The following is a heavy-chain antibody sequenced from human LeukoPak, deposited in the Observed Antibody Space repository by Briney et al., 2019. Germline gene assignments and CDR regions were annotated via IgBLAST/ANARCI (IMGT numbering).Heavy chain of an antibody. Sequence: VSCKASGYTFTGYYMHWVRQAPGQGLEWMGWINPNSGGTNYAQKFQGRVTMTRDTSITTAYMELSRRRAEDTAVYYCAREEGYCSSTTCSATFDYWGQGTLVTVSS. D-gene: IGHD2-2*01. CDR3: AREEGYCSSTTCSATFDY. J-gene: IGHJ4*02. V-gene: IGHV1-2*02. CDR2: INPNSGGT. CDR1: GYTFTGYY.